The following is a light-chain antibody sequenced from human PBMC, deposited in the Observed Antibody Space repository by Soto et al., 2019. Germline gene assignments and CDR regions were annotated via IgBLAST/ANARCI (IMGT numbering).Light chain of an antibody. Sequence: EIVLTQSPGTLSSSPGERATLSCRASQSVSSRNLAWYQQKPGQAPRLLIYGASSRATGIPDRFSGSGSGTDFTLTISRLEPEDFAVYCCQHYGNSFWTLGQGTKVEIK. CDR2: GAS. V-gene: IGKV3-20*01. CDR1: QSVSSRN. CDR3: QHYGNSFWT. J-gene: IGKJ1*01.